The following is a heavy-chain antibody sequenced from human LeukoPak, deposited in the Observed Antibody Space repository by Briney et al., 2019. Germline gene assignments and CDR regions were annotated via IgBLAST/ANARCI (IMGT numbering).Heavy chain of an antibody. V-gene: IGHV5-51*01. D-gene: IGHD6-19*01. CDR3: ARRDSSAWFYFDY. Sequence: GESLKISCKASGYSFATSWIAWVRRMPGKGLEWMGIIYPGDSDARYSPSFQGQVTISADKSISTVYLQWNSLKASDTAMYYCARRDSSAWFYFDYWGQGTLVAVSP. J-gene: IGHJ4*02. CDR1: GYSFATSW. CDR2: IYPGDSDA.